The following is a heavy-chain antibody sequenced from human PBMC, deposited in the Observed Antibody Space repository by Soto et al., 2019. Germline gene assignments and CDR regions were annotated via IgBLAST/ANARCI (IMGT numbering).Heavy chain of an antibody. CDR3: ARGDVIDI. V-gene: IGHV6-1*01. CDR1: GDSVSSNSAA. J-gene: IGHJ3*02. CDR2: TYYRSKWKT. Sequence: SQTLSLTCAISGDSVSSNSAAWNWVRQSPSRGLEWLGRTYYRSKWKTDYAVSVRGRITVNPDTSKNQFSLQLNSVTPGDTAVYYCARGDVIDIWGRGTMVTVSS.